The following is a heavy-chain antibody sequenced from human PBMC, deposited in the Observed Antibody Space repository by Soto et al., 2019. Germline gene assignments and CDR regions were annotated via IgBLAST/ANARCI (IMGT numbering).Heavy chain of an antibody. V-gene: IGHV1-2*02. CDR3: ARDLAKGGGSAGFDY. CDR2: INPKSGGT. CDR1: GYTFTVCY. D-gene: IGHD1-26*01. Sequence: GASVKVSCKASGYTFTVCYRHWVRQAPGQGLEWMGWINPKSGGTMYPQKFQGRVTMTWDTSISTAYMALTRLRSDDTAVYYCARDLAKGGGSAGFDYWGQGTLVTVSS. J-gene: IGHJ4*02.